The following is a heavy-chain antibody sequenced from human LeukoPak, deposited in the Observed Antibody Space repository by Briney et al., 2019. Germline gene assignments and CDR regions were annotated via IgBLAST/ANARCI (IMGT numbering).Heavy chain of an antibody. J-gene: IGHJ5*02. CDR1: GYTFTNFD. CDR3: ARILLERRGWSGNWFDP. V-gene: IGHV1-18*01. Sequence: ASVKVSCKASGYTFTNFDINWVRQAPGQGLEWMGWLSAYNGNTNYAQKLQGRVTMTTDTSTSTAYMELSRLRSDDTAVYYCARILLERRGWSGNWFDPWGQGTLVTVSS. CDR2: LSAYNGNT. D-gene: IGHD1-1*01.